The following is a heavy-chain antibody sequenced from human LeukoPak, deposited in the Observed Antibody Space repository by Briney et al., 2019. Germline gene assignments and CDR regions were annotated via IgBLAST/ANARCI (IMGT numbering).Heavy chain of an antibody. CDR3: ARSSRSSRRFDP. D-gene: IGHD6-13*01. CDR2: INSDGSST. Sequence: PGGSLRLSCAASGFTFSSYWMHWVRQAPGKGLVWVSRINSDGSSTSYADSVKGRFTISRDNAKNSLYLQMNSLRAEDTAVYYCARSSRSSRRFDPWGQGTLVTVSS. V-gene: IGHV3-74*01. CDR1: GFTFSSYW. J-gene: IGHJ5*02.